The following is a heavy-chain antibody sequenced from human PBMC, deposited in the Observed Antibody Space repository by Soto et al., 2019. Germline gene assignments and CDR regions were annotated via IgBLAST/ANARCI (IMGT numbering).Heavy chain of an antibody. J-gene: IGHJ3*02. V-gene: IGHV1-18*01. CDR1: GYTFTSYG. D-gene: IGHD4-17*01. CDR3: ARYVSVTTVTTGAFDI. Sequence: QVQLVQSGAEVKKPGASVKVSCKASGYTFTSYGISWVRQAPGQGLEWMGWISAYNGNTNYAQKLQGRGTMTTDTSTRTAYMELRSLRSDDTAVYYCARYVSVTTVTTGAFDIWGQGTMVTVSS. CDR2: ISAYNGNT.